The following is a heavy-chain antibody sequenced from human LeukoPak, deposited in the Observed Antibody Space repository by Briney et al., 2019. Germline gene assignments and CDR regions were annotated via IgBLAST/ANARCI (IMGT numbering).Heavy chain of an antibody. Sequence: PGRSLRLSCAASGFTFSSYGMHWVRQAPGKGLEWVAVISYDGSNKYYADSVKGRFTISRDNSKNTLYLQMNSLRAEDTAVYYCATSGSITMIVVVTPKEYYFDYWGQGTLVTVSS. CDR1: GFTFSSYG. D-gene: IGHD3-22*01. CDR3: ATSGSITMIVVVTPKEYYFDY. J-gene: IGHJ4*02. V-gene: IGHV3-30*03. CDR2: ISYDGSNK.